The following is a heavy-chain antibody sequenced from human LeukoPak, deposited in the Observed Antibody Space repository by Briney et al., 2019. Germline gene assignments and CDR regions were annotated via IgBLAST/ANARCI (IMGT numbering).Heavy chain of an antibody. J-gene: IGHJ4*02. D-gene: IGHD3-22*01. CDR1: GGSISSYY. Sequence: SETLSLTCTVSGGSISSYYWSWSRQPPGKGVEWIRYIYYSGSTNYNPSLKSRVTISVDTSKNQFSLKLSSVTAADTAVYYCARGWGRGAVYDSSGYYFDYWGQGTLVTVSS. CDR3: ARGWGRGAVYDSSGYYFDY. V-gene: IGHV4-59*01. CDR2: IYYSGST.